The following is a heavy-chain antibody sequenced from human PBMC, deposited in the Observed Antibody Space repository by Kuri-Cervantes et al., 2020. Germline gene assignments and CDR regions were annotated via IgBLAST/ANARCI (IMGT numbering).Heavy chain of an antibody. J-gene: IGHJ4*02. D-gene: IGHD5-18*01. CDR2: INHSGIT. V-gene: IGHV4-34*01. CDR1: GFTFSSYS. Sequence: ESLKISCAASGFTFSSYSMNWVRQAPGKGLEWIGEINHSGITNYNPSLKSRVTISVDTSKNQFSLKLSSVTAADTAVYYCARSGYSYGYTAPFDYWGQGTLVTVSS. CDR3: ARSGYSYGYTAPFDY.